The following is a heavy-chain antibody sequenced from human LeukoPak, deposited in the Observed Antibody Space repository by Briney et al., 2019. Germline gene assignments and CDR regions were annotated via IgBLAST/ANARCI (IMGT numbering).Heavy chain of an antibody. CDR3: ARGGNYYDSTSLGH. V-gene: IGHV1-8*01. J-gene: IGHJ4*02. CDR2: MNPNSGNT. Sequence: ASVKVSCKASGYTFTSYDINWVRQATGQGLEWMGWMNPNSGNTGHAQKFQGRVTMTRNTSISTAYMELSSLRSEDTAVYYCARGGNYYDSTSLGHWGQGTLVTVSS. CDR1: GYTFTSYD. D-gene: IGHD3-22*01.